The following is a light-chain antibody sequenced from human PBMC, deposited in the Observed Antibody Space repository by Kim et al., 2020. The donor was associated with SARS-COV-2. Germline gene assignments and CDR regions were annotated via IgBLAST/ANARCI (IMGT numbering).Light chain of an antibody. CDR3: QQYNEWRPWT. V-gene: IGKV3-15*01. CDR1: QSVWNN. Sequence: SAGERATLSGRARQSVWNNLACYQQRAGQPPRLLIHSAATRATGIPVRFTGSGSGTEFSLTISILQSEDFAIYYCQQYNEWRPWTFGQGSKVDIK. CDR2: SAA. J-gene: IGKJ1*01.